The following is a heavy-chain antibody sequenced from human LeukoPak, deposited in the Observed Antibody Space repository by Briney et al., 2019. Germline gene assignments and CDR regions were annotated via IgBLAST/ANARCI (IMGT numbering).Heavy chain of an antibody. V-gene: IGHV3-64*01. CDR1: GFTFSNYA. CDR2: ISTNGGST. CDR3: ARTPEYCSGGSCYSEGFFDY. J-gene: IGHJ4*02. Sequence: GGSLRLSCAASGFTFSNYAMHWVRQAPGKGLEYVSAISTNGGSTYHANSVKGRFTISRDNSKNTLYLQMGSLRTEDMAVYYCARTPEYCSGGSCYSEGFFDYWGQGTLVTVSS. D-gene: IGHD2-15*01.